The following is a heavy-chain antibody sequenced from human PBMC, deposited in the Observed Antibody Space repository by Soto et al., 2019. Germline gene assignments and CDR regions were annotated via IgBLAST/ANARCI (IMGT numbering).Heavy chain of an antibody. Sequence: EVQLLESGGGLVQPGGSHRLSCAASGCTVRNYAMSWVRQAPGKGLEWVTAISGDGGSTYYADSVKGRFTISRANSRNTLYLQMNSLRAEDTAVYYCAIPQGLTVTGPDYWGQGTLVTVSS. D-gene: IGHD6-19*01. CDR3: AIPQGLTVTGPDY. V-gene: IGHV3-23*01. CDR1: GCTVRNYA. CDR2: ISGDGGST. J-gene: IGHJ4*02.